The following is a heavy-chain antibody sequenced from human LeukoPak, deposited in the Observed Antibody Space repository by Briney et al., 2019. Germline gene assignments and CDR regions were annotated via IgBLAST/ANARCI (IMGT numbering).Heavy chain of an antibody. CDR1: GGSISSYY. CDR3: ATARLDYYGSGSYPGSLDY. V-gene: IGHV4-59*08. J-gene: IGHJ4*02. D-gene: IGHD3-10*01. Sequence: PSETLSITCTVSGGSISSYYWSWIRQPPGKGVEWIGYIYYSGSTNYNPSLKSRVTISVDTSKNQFSLKLSSLTAADTSVYYCATARLDYYGSGSYPGSLDYWGQGTLVTVSS. CDR2: IYYSGST.